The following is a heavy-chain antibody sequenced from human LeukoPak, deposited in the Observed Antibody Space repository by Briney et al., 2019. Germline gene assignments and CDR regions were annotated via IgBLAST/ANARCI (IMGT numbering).Heavy chain of an antibody. CDR3: ARVNHGSGSFPY. CDR2: INPNSGGT. CDR1: GYTFTGYY. Sequence: ASVKVSCKASGYTFTGYYMHWVRQAPGQGLEWMGWINPNSGGTNYAQKFQGRVTMTRDTSISTAYMELSRLRSDDTALYYCARVNHGSGSFPYWGQGTLVTVSS. J-gene: IGHJ4*02. D-gene: IGHD3-10*01. V-gene: IGHV1-2*02.